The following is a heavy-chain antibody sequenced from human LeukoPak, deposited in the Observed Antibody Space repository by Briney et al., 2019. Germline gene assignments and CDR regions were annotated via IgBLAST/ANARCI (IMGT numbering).Heavy chain of an antibody. D-gene: IGHD3-3*01. V-gene: IGHV4-39*07. CDR2: IYYSGST. Sequence: PSETLSLTCTVSGGSISSSSYYWGWIRQPPGKGLEWIGSIYYSGSTYYNPSLKSRVTISVDTSKNQFSLKLSSVTAADTAVYYCARELGSFGVVTYFDYWGQGTLVTVSS. J-gene: IGHJ4*02. CDR3: ARELGSFGVVTYFDY. CDR1: GGSISSSSYY.